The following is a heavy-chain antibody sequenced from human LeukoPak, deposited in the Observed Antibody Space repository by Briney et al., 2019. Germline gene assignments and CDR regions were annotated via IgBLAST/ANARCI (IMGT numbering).Heavy chain of an antibody. Sequence: GGSLRLSCAASGFTFSSYSKNWGRQAPGKGLEWVSSISSSSSYIYYADSVKGRFTISRDNAKNSLYMQMNSLRAEDTAVYYCARDQGYSGSDWTMGYYYYGMDVWGQGTTVTVSS. CDR3: ARDQGYSGSDWTMGYYYYGMDV. D-gene: IGHD5-12*01. V-gene: IGHV3-21*01. J-gene: IGHJ6*02. CDR1: GFTFSSYS. CDR2: ISSSSSYI.